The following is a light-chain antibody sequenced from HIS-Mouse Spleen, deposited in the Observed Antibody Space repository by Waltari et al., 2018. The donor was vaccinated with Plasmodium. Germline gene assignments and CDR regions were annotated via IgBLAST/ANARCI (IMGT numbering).Light chain of an antibody. CDR3: QQRSNWPLT. J-gene: IGKJ4*01. Sequence: EIVLTQSPATLSLSPGERATLSCRASQSVSSYLAWYKQKPGQAPRLLIYDASHRATGITARFRGSGSGTDFTLTISSLEPEDFAVYYCQQRSNWPLTFGGGTKVEIK. CDR1: QSVSSY. V-gene: IGKV3-11*01. CDR2: DAS.